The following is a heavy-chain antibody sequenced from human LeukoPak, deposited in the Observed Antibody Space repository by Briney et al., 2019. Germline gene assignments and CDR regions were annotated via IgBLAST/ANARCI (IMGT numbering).Heavy chain of an antibody. J-gene: IGHJ4*02. CDR1: GFTFSSYS. Sequence: PGGSLRLSXAASGFTFSSYSMNWVRQAPGKGLEWVSSISSSSSYIYYADSVKGRFTISRDNAKNSLYLQINSLRAEDTAVYYCARDYYGSGSYYKGSGFLYWGQGTLVTVSS. CDR3: ARDYYGSGSYYKGSGFLY. CDR2: ISSSSSYI. D-gene: IGHD3-10*01. V-gene: IGHV3-21*01.